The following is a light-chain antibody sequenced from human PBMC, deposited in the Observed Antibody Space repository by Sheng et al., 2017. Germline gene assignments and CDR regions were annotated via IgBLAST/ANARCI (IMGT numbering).Light chain of an antibody. CDR3: QQRGNWPPRT. V-gene: IGKV3-11*01. Sequence: EVVLTQSPATLSVSPGERATLSCRASLSVGRHIAWYRQRPGQAPSLLIYDTSNRATGIPARFSGSGYGTHFTLTITNLEPEDFAVYYCQQRGNWPPRTFGPGTKLDFK. CDR1: LSVGRH. CDR2: DTS. J-gene: IGKJ3*01.